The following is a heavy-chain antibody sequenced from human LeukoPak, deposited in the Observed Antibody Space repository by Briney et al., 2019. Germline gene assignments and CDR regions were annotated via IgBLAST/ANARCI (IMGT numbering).Heavy chain of an antibody. CDR1: GGSISSYY. CDR2: IYYSGST. J-gene: IGHJ6*02. CDR3: ARVYYYGSGSYYLGV. D-gene: IGHD3-10*01. V-gene: IGHV4-59*01. Sequence: SETLSLTCTVSGGSISSYYWSWIRQPPGKGLEWIGYIYYSGSTNYNPSLKSRVTISVDTSKNQFSLKLSSVTAADTAVYYCARVYYYGSGSYYLGVWGQGTTVTVSS.